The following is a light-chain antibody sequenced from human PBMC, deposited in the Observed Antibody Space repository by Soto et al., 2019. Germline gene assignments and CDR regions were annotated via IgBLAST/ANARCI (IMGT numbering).Light chain of an antibody. J-gene: IGLJ1*01. CDR3: SSYSSSATLYV. CDR2: RNN. CDR1: RSNIGRNY. V-gene: IGLV1-47*01. Sequence: QSVLTQPPSASGTPGQRVSISCSGSRSNIGRNYVYWYQQLPGTAPKLLIQRNNERPSGVPDRFSGSKSGTSVSLAISGLRSEDEADYYCSSYSSSATLYVFGTGTKLTVL.